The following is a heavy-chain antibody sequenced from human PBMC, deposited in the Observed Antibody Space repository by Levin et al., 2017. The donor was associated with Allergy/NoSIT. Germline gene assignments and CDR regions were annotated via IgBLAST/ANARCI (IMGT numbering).Heavy chain of an antibody. CDR3: ARQSSSWYDDAGKQNFDY. CDR1: GGSISSYY. J-gene: IGHJ4*02. V-gene: IGHV4-59*08. Sequence: PSETLSLTCTVSGGSISSYYWSWIRQPPGKGLEWIGYIYYSGSTNYNPSLKSRVTISVDTSKNQFSLKLSSVTAADTAVYYCARQSSSWYDDAGKQNFDYWGQGTLVTVSS. CDR2: IYYSGST. D-gene: IGHD6-13*01.